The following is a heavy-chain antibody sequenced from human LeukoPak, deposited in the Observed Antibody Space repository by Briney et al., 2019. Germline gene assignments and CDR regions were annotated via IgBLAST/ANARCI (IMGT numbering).Heavy chain of an antibody. Sequence: ASVKVSCKASGYTFTGYYMHWVRQAPGQGLEWMGRINPNSGGTNYAQKFQGRVTMTRDTSISTAYMELSRLRSDDTAVYYCARALIAWFGELLLDGYFDYWGQGTLVTVSS. D-gene: IGHD3-10*01. CDR1: GYTFTGYY. J-gene: IGHJ4*02. V-gene: IGHV1-2*02. CDR2: INPNSGGT. CDR3: ARALIAWFGELLLDGYFDY.